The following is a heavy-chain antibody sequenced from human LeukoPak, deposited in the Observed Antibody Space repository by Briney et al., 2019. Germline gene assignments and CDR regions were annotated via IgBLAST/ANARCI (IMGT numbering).Heavy chain of an antibody. CDR1: GFSLSTSGMC. CDR2: IDWDDDK. Sequence: ESGPTLVNPTQTLTLTCTFSGFSLSTSGMCLSWIRQPPGKALEWLARIDWDDDKYYSTSLKTRLTISKDTSKNQVVLTMTNMDPVDTATYYCARIHSTIYYYGMDVWGQGTTVTVSS. J-gene: IGHJ6*02. CDR3: ARIHSTIYYYGMDV. D-gene: IGHD5-24*01. V-gene: IGHV2-70*11.